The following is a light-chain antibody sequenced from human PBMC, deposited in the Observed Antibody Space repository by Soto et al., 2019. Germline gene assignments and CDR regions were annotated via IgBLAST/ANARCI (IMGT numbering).Light chain of an antibody. CDR3: QQYNNWPPYMYT. J-gene: IGKJ2*01. Sequence: EIVMTQSPATLSVSPGERATLSCRASQSVSSNLAWYQQKPGQAPRLLIYGASIRATGIPARFSGSGSGTEFTLTISSLQSEAFAVYYCQQYNNWPPYMYTFGQGTKLEIK. CDR2: GAS. CDR1: QSVSSN. V-gene: IGKV3D-15*01.